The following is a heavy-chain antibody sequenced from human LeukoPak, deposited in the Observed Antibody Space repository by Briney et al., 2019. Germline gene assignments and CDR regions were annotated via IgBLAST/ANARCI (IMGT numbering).Heavy chain of an antibody. V-gene: IGHV3-53*01. Sequence: GGSLRLSCAASGFTVSSYYMSWVRQAPGKGLEWVSVIYSGGSTYYADSVKGRFTISRDNSKNTLYLQMNSLRAEDTAVYYCANEETTVTSFGDYWGQGTLVTVSS. CDR2: IYSGGST. J-gene: IGHJ4*02. CDR3: ANEETTVTSFGDY. D-gene: IGHD4-17*01. CDR1: GFTVSSYY.